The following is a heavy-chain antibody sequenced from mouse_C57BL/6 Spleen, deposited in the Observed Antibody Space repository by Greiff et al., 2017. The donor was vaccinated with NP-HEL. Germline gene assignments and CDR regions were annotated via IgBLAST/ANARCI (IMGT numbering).Heavy chain of an antibody. CDR3: ARPFPYDYGWFAY. Sequence: EVKLQQSGPELVKPGASVKISCKASGYTFTDYYMNWVKQSHGKSLEWIGDINPNNGGTSYNQKFKGKATLTVDKSSSTAYMELRSLTSEDSAVYYCARPFPYDYGWFAYWGQGTLVTVSA. CDR1: GYTFTDYY. D-gene: IGHD2-4*01. V-gene: IGHV1-26*01. CDR2: INPNNGGT. J-gene: IGHJ3*01.